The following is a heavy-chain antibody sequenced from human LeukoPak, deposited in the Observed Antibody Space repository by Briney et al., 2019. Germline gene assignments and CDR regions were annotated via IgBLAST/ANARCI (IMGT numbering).Heavy chain of an antibody. Sequence: GASVKVSCKASGYTFTSYDINWVRQATGQGLEWMGWMNPNSGNTGYAQKFQGRVTMTRNTSISTAYMELSSLRSEDTAVYYCARGRRKRIRGVKTSNWFDPWGQGTLVTVSS. CDR2: MNPNSGNT. J-gene: IGHJ5*02. CDR1: GYTFTSYD. D-gene: IGHD3-10*01. V-gene: IGHV1-8*01. CDR3: ARGRRKRIRGVKTSNWFDP.